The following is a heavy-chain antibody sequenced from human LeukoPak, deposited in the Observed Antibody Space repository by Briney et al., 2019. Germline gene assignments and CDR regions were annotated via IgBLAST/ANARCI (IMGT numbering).Heavy chain of an antibody. CDR3: ARESGSYGSDAFDI. CDR2: ISSSSNTI. D-gene: IGHD1-26*01. Sequence: GGSLGLSCAASGFSFSSYSMNWVRQAPGKGLEWISCISSSSNTIYYADSVKGRFTISRDNAKNSLYLQMNSLRAEDTAVYYCARESGSYGSDAFDIWGQGTMVTVSS. J-gene: IGHJ3*02. V-gene: IGHV3-48*01. CDR1: GFSFSSYS.